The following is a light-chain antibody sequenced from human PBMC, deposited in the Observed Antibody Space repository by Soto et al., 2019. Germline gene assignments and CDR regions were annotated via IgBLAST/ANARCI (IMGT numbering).Light chain of an antibody. V-gene: IGLV1-51*02. CDR2: ENN. Sequence: QSVLTQPPSVSAAPGQKVTISCSGSDSNIGNDHVSWYQQFPGTAPKLLIYENNKRPSGIPDRFSGSKSGTSATLDITGLQTGDEADYYCGTWDSGLSAGVIGGGTQLTVL. CDR3: GTWDSGLSAGV. J-gene: IGLJ3*02. CDR1: DSNIGNDH.